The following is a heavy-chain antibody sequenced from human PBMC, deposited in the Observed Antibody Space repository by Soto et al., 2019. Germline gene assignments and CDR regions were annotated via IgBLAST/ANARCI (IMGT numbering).Heavy chain of an antibody. D-gene: IGHD4-17*01. J-gene: IGHJ4*02. CDR1: GGSISSYY. Sequence: PSETLSLTCTVSGGSISSYYWSWIRQPPGKGLEWIGYIYYSGSTNYNPSLKSRATISVDTSKSQFSLKLSSVTAADTAVYYCARAYGDYVFDYWGQGTLVTVS. V-gene: IGHV4-59*01. CDR2: IYYSGST. CDR3: ARAYGDYVFDY.